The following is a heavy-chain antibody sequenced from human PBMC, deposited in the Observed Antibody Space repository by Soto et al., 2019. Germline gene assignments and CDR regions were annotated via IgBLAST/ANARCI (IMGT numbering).Heavy chain of an antibody. J-gene: IGHJ3*02. D-gene: IGHD3-22*01. Sequence: GASVKVSCKASGYTFTSYGISWVRQAPGQRLEWMGWINPNSGGTNYAQKFQGRVTMTRDTSTSTVYMELSSLRSEDTAVYYCARARHVGYYYDSSGYPRAFDIWGQGTMVTVSS. CDR3: ARARHVGYYYDSSGYPRAFDI. CDR2: INPNSGGT. CDR1: GYTFTSYG. V-gene: IGHV1-18*01.